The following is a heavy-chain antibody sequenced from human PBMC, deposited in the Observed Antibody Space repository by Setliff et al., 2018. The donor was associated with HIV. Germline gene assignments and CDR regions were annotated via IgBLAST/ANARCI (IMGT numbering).Heavy chain of an antibody. CDR2: IIPTFTRA. V-gene: IGHV1-69*05. J-gene: IGHJ5*02. Sequence: PGPAVKVSCKASGGTFGRFGISWVRQAPGQGLEWMGGIIPTFTRANYAQKFQARVIITTDKSTSTAFMELTSLTSEDTAVYYCARSVHSLYGDYATYFDPWGQGTQVTVSS. CDR1: GGTFGRFG. CDR3: ARSVHSLYGDYATYFDP. D-gene: IGHD4-17*01.